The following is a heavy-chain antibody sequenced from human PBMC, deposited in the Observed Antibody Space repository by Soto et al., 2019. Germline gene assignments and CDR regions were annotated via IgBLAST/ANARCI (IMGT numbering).Heavy chain of an antibody. V-gene: IGHV1-69*13. CDR3: ARSFGHYDSSGRYRGANADY. D-gene: IGHD3-22*01. CDR2: LIPIFGTA. J-gene: IGHJ4*02. CDR1: GGTFSSYA. Sequence: SVKVSCKASGGTFSSYAISWVRQAPGQGLEWMGGLIPIFGTANSAQKFQGRVTITADESTSTAYMELSSLRSEDTAVYDCARSFGHYDSSGRYRGANADYWGQGTLVTVSS.